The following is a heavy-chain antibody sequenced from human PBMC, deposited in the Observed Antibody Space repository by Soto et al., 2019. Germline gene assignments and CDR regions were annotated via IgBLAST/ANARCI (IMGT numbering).Heavy chain of an antibody. D-gene: IGHD2-21*01. Sequence: QVLLVQSGAEVRKPGASVKVSCKASGYTFTTYEITWVRAATGQGLEWMGWMNPNSGGTIYAQQFQGRVTMTANTSISTAYLELSSLTSEDTAVYYCARGGLVNGGADYWGQGTLVTVSS. CDR2: MNPNSGGT. CDR3: ARGGLVNGGADY. V-gene: IGHV1-8*01. J-gene: IGHJ4*02. CDR1: GYTFTTYE.